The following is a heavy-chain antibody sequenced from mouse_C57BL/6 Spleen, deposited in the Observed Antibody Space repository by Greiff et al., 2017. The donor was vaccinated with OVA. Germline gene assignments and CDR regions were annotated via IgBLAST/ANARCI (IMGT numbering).Heavy chain of an antibody. CDR2: INPNYGTT. D-gene: IGHD1-1*01. V-gene: IGHV1-39*01. Sequence: EVQLVESGPELVKPGASVKISCKASGYSFTDYNMNWVKQSNGTSLEWLGVINPNYGTTRYNQKFKGKATLTVDQSSSTAYMQLNSLTSEYSAVYYCARSEGTVVADFDYWGQGTTLTVSS. CDR1: GYSFTDYN. CDR3: ARSEGTVVADFDY. J-gene: IGHJ2*01.